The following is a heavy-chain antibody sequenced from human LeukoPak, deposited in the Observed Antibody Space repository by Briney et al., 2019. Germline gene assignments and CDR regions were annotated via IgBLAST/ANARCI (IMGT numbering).Heavy chain of an antibody. CDR2: IYTSGST. CDR1: SGSISNYY. CDR3: ARVRPIIATNGNSYYFAMDV. Sequence: SETLSLTCTVSSGSISNYYWTWVRQPAGKGLEWIGRIYTSGSTNYNPSLKSRVTMSVDMSKNQFSLKVNSMTDADTAVYYCARVRPIIATNGNSYYFAMDVWGQGATVTVSS. J-gene: IGHJ6*02. D-gene: IGHD1-1*01. V-gene: IGHV4-4*07.